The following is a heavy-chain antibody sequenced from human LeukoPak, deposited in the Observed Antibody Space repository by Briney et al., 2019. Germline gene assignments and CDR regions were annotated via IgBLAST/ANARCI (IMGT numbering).Heavy chain of an antibody. J-gene: IGHJ4*02. CDR1: GYIFNDFY. V-gene: IGHV1-2*02. Sequence: ASVKVSCKASGYIFNDFYMHWVRQAPGQGLEWMGWINPNSGGTNYAQKFQGRVTMTRDTSISTAYMELSRLRSDDTAVYYCALVVAGTYYFDYWGQGTLVTVSS. D-gene: IGHD6-19*01. CDR2: INPNSGGT. CDR3: ALVVAGTYYFDY.